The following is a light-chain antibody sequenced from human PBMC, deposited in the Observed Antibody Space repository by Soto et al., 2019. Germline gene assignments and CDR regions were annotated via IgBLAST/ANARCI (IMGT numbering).Light chain of an antibody. CDR3: SSSVGTYTVI. V-gene: IGLV2-11*01. CDR1: SSDVGGYNY. Sequence: QSALTQPRSLSGSPGQSVTISCTGTSSDVGGYNYVSWYQQHTGKAPKLMIYDVTERPSGVPDRFSASKSGNTASLTISGLQAEDEADYYCSSSVGTYTVIFGGGTKLTVL. CDR2: DVT. J-gene: IGLJ2*01.